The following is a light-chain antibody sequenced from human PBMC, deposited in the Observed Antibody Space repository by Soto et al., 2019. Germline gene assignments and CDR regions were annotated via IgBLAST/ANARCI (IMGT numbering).Light chain of an antibody. CDR2: EVS. V-gene: IGLV2-18*02. Sequence: QSALTQPPSVSGSPGQSVTISCTGTSSDVGSYNRVSWYQQPPGTAPKLIIYEVSNRPSGVPDRFSGSKYGNTASLTISGLQAEDEADYYCSSYTSSSTLVFGGGTKLTVL. J-gene: IGLJ3*02. CDR3: SSYTSSSTLV. CDR1: SSDVGSYNR.